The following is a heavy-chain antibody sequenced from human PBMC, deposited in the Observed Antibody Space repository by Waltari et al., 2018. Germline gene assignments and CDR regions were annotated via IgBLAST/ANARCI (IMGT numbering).Heavy chain of an antibody. J-gene: IGHJ4*02. CDR2: INHSGST. D-gene: IGHD3-10*01. Sequence: QVQLQQWGAGLLKPSETLSLTCAVYGGSFSGYYWSWIRQPPGKGLEWIGEINHSGSTNYNPSLKSRVTISVDTSKNQFSLKLSSVTAADTAVYYCARKEKYYYGSGSYDHFDYWGQGTLVTVSS. CDR1: GGSFSGYY. V-gene: IGHV4-34*01. CDR3: ARKEKYYYGSGSYDHFDY.